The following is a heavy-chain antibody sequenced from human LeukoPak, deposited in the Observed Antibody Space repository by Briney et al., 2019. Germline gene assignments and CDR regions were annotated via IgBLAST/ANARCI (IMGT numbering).Heavy chain of an antibody. J-gene: IGHJ5*02. CDR2: INAGNGNT. CDR1: GYTFTSYA. Sequence: ASVKVSCKASGYTFTSYAMHWVRQAPGQRLEWMGWINAGNGNTKYSQKFQGRVTITRDTSASTAYMELSSLRSEDTAVYYCASSPYCSSTSCYTRWFDPWGQGTLVTVSS. V-gene: IGHV1-3*01. D-gene: IGHD2-2*02. CDR3: ASSPYCSSTSCYTRWFDP.